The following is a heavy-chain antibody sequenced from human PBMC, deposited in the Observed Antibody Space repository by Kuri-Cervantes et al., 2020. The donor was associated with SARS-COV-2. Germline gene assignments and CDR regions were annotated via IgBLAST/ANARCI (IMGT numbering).Heavy chain of an antibody. D-gene: IGHD2-21*01. J-gene: IGHJ6*02. CDR3: ARDSIGVLASLPYYDCMDV. V-gene: IGHV1-18*04. CDR2: ISTYNGDT. CDR1: GYTFTSYG. Sequence: ASVKVSCKASGYTFTSYGVSWVRQAPGQGLEWMGWISTYNGDTNYAQKFQGRVTMTTDTSTNTAYMELGSLRSDDTAIYYCARDSIGVLASLPYYDCMDVWGQGTTVTVSS.